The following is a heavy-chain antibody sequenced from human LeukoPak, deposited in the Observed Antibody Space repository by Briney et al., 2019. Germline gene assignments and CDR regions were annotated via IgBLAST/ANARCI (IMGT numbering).Heavy chain of an antibody. CDR3: ARRVAVAPMYAFDI. J-gene: IGHJ3*02. CDR2: INGDGSTT. V-gene: IGHV3-74*01. Sequence: PGGSLRLSCAASGFTFDDYGMSWVRQAPGKGLVWVSRINGDGSTTTYVDSVKGRFTIYRDNAKNTVYLQMNSLRVEDTAVYYCARRVAVAPMYAFDIWGQGTMVTVSS. CDR1: GFTFDDYG. D-gene: IGHD6-13*01.